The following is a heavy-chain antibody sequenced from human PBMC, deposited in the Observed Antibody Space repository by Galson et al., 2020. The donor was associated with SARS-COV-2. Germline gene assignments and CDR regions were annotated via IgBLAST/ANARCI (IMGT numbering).Heavy chain of an antibody. CDR2: IDSTGGFI. D-gene: IGHD2-2*01. Sequence: GGSLRLSCGGSGFIFSVYAMNWVRQAPGKGLEWVATIDSTGGFIYYQDSVQGRFTISRDNSKDTVFLQMNSLRAEDTAVYHCAKTLVGNGGYVDVWDKGTTFTVSS. CDR1: GFIFSVYA. CDR3: AKTLVGNGGYVDV. V-gene: IGHV3-23*01. J-gene: IGHJ6*03.